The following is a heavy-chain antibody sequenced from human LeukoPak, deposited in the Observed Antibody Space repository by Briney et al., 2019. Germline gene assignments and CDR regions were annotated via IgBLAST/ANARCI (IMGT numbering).Heavy chain of an antibody. Sequence: GGSLRLSCAASGFTFSSYAMHWVRQAPGEGLEWVAVISYDGSNKYYADSVKGRFTISRDNSKNTLYLQMNSLRAEDTAVYYCARDLRFLEWLPPGGGGMDVWGQGTTVTVSS. CDR2: ISYDGSNK. D-gene: IGHD3-3*01. V-gene: IGHV3-30-3*01. CDR1: GFTFSSYA. J-gene: IGHJ6*02. CDR3: ARDLRFLEWLPPGGGGMDV.